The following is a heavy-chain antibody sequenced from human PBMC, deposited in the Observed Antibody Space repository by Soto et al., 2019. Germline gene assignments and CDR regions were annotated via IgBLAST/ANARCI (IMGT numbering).Heavy chain of an antibody. J-gene: IGHJ4*02. CDR2: ISAYNGNT. CDR1: GYTLNSYG. V-gene: IGHV1-18*01. D-gene: IGHD2-2*01. CDR3: ARTFSGCYDD. Sequence: GASGKVSCKASGYTLNSYGISLVRQAPGQGLEWMGWISAYNGNTNYAQKLQGRVTMTTDTSTSTAYMELRSLRSDDTAVYYCARTFSGCYDDWGQGTLVTVSS.